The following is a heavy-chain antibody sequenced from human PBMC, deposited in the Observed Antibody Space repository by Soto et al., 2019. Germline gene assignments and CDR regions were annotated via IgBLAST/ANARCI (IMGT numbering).Heavy chain of an antibody. CDR3: ARQTTSGWYQIVY. CDR1: GGSISSSSYY. V-gene: IGHV4-39*01. Sequence: SETLSLTCTVSGGSISSSSYYWGWIRQPPGKGLEWIGSIYYSGSTYYNPSLKSRVTISVDTSRNQFSLTLSSVTAADTAVYYCARQTTSGWYQIVYWGQGTLVTVS. J-gene: IGHJ4*02. CDR2: IYYSGST. D-gene: IGHD6-19*01.